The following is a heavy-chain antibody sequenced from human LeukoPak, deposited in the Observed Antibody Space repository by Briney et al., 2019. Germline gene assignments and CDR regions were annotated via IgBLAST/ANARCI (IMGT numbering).Heavy chain of an antibody. D-gene: IGHD4-17*01. Sequence: SETLSLTYTVSGYSISSGYYWGWIRQPPGKGLEWIGSIYHSGSTYYNPSLKSRVTISVETSKNQFSLNLSSVTAADTAVYHCARDDYGDQDFDYWGQGTLVTVSS. CDR3: ARDDYGDQDFDY. CDR1: GYSISSGYY. V-gene: IGHV4-38-2*02. J-gene: IGHJ4*02. CDR2: IYHSGST.